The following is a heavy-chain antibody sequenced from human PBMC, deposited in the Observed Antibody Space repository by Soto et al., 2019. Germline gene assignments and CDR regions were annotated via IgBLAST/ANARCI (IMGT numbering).Heavy chain of an antibody. D-gene: IGHD3-3*01. V-gene: IGHV3-33*01. CDR3: AFTIFGVVMPDAFDI. CDR1: GFTFSSYG. J-gene: IGHJ3*02. Sequence: VQLVESGGGVVQPGRSLRLSCAASGFTFSSYGMHWVRQAPGKGLEWVAVIWYDGSNKYYADSVKGRFTISRDNSKNTLYLQMNSLRAEDTAVYYCAFTIFGVVMPDAFDIWGQGTMVTVSS. CDR2: IWYDGSNK.